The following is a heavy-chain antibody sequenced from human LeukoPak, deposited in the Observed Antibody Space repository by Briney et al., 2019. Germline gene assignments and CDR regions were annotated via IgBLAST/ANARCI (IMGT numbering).Heavy chain of an antibody. V-gene: IGHV4-61*02. D-gene: IGHD2-8*02. CDR1: GGSISSGSYY. J-gene: IGHJ6*02. CDR2: IYTSGST. Sequence: SETLSLTCTVSGGSISSGSYYWSWIRQPAGKGLEWIGRIYTSGSTNYNPSLKSRVTISVDTSNNQFSLTLSSVTAADTAVYYCARHPTGPGGMDVWGQGTTVTVSS. CDR3: ARHPTGPGGMDV.